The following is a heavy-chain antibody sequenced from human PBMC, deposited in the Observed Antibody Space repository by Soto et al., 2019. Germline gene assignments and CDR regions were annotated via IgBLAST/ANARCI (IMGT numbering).Heavy chain of an antibody. CDR1: GFTFSSYS. CDR2: ISSSSSYI. CDR3: ARDLQSAARTGDAFDI. J-gene: IGHJ3*02. D-gene: IGHD6-6*01. V-gene: IGHV3-21*01. Sequence: GGSLRLSCAASGFTFSSYSMNWVRQAPGKGLEWVSSISSSSSYIYYADSVKGRFTISRDNAKNSLYLQMNSLRAEDTAVYYCARDLQSAARTGDAFDIWGQGTMVTVSS.